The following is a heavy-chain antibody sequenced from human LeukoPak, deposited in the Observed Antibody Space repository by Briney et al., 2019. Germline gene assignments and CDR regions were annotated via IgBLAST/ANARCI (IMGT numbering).Heavy chain of an antibody. Sequence: ASVKVSCKASGYSFNAFDIHWVRQAPGQGLEWVGRINPNSGATDYAQKFPAGVTLTRDTTTNTVYMELSSLRSDDTAVYYCARDGSHWSSFHYWGQGTLVIVSS. CDR2: INPNSGAT. CDR1: GYSFNAFD. V-gene: IGHV1-2*06. J-gene: IGHJ4*02. CDR3: ARDGSHWSSFHY. D-gene: IGHD6-19*01.